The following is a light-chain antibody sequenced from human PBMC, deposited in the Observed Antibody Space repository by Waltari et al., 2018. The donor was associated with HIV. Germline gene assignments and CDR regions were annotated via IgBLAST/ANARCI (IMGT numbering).Light chain of an antibody. J-gene: IGLJ3*02. Sequence: SYERTQTPSVSVSPGQTATISCSRGALPKPYSSWYGQKPGQAPVLIIYKDIQRPSGIPERISGSRSGTGVTLTISDVQAEDEGDYYCQSTDHDGTWVFGGGTKLTVL. CDR3: QSTDHDGTWV. V-gene: IGLV3-25*03. CDR2: KDI. CDR1: ALPKPY.